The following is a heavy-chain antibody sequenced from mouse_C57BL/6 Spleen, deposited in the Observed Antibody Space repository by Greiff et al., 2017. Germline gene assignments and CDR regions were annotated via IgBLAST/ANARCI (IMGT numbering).Heavy chain of an antibody. Sequence: VQLQQSGTVLVRPGASVKMSCKTSGYTFTSYWMHWVKQRPGQGLEWIGAIYPGNSYTSYNQKFKGKAKLTVVTSSSTAYMELSSLPYEDSAVYYCTRDYYGYSYAMGYWGQGTSVTVST. V-gene: IGHV1-5*01. CDR2: IYPGNSYT. CDR1: GYTFTSYW. J-gene: IGHJ4*01. CDR3: TRDYYGYSYAMGY. D-gene: IGHD1-2*01.